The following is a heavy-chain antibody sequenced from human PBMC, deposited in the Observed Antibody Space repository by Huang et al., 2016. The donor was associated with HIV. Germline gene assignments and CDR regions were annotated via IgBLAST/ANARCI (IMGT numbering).Heavy chain of an antibody. CDR1: GGTFSSYA. D-gene: IGHD3-22*01. CDR2: CIPIVDAA. CDR3: ARAGEAYYDSSGYYYFDY. Sequence: QVQLVQSGAEVKKPGSSVKVSCKASGGTFSSYAISWVRQAPGQGLEWMGGCIPIVDAANYAQKFKGRVTITADESTSTAYMELSSLRSEDTAVYYCARAGEAYYDSSGYYYFDYWGQGTLVTVSS. V-gene: IGHV1-69*01. J-gene: IGHJ4*02.